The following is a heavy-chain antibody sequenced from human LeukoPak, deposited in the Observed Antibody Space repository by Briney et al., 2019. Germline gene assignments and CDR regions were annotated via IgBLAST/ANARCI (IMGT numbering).Heavy chain of an antibody. D-gene: IGHD1-1*01. CDR1: GFTFSSYS. CDR3: AVLERGYFDH. Sequence: PGGSLRLSCAASGFTFSSYSMKWVRQAPGKGLEWVSSISSSSSYIYYADSVKGRFTISRDNAKNSLYLQMNSLRAEDTAVYYCAVLERGYFDHWGQGTLVTVSS. V-gene: IGHV3-21*01. J-gene: IGHJ4*02. CDR2: ISSSSSYI.